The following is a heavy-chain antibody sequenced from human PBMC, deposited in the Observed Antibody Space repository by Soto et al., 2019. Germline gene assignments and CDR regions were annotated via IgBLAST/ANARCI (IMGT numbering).Heavy chain of an antibody. D-gene: IGHD3-16*01. CDR1: GVTFTTYT. CDR2: ITGSGATT. Sequence: GGSLRLSCAASGVTFTTYTMNLVRQAPGQGLEWVSSITGSGATTNYADSVKGRFTISRDNSKNTLYLQMNSLRAEDTAVYYCATASVKLQYYYFGLDVWGQGTTVTVSS. V-gene: IGHV3-23*01. J-gene: IGHJ6*02. CDR3: ATASVKLQYYYFGLDV.